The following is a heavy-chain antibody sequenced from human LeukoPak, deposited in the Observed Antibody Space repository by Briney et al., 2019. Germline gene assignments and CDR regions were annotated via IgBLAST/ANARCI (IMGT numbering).Heavy chain of an antibody. CDR2: IWYDGTNK. V-gene: IGHV3-33*01. Sequence: PGRSLRLSCAASGFTFSSFGMHWVRQAPGKGLEWVAVIWYDGTNKYYADSVKGRFTISRDNSKNTLYLQMNSLRAEDTAVYYCARPKHYDSSGWFFDYWGQGTLVTVSS. J-gene: IGHJ4*02. D-gene: IGHD3-22*01. CDR3: ARPKHYDSSGWFFDY. CDR1: GFTFSSFG.